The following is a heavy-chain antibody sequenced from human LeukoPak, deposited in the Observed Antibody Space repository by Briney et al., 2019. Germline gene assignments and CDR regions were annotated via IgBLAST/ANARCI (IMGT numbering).Heavy chain of an antibody. Sequence: PSETLSLTCTVSGGSICSYYWSWIRQPPGKGLEWIGYIYYSGSTNYNPSLKSRVTISVDTSKNQFSLKLSSVTAADTAVYYCARLPVVVVDAFDIWGQGTMVTVSS. J-gene: IGHJ3*02. CDR3: ARLPVVVVDAFDI. V-gene: IGHV4-59*08. D-gene: IGHD2-15*01. CDR1: GGSICSYY. CDR2: IYYSGST.